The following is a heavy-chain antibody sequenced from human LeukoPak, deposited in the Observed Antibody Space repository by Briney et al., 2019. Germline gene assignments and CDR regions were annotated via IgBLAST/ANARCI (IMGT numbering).Heavy chain of an antibody. V-gene: IGHV4-59*01. D-gene: IGHD7-27*01. CDR2: ITHSGGT. Sequence: SETLSLTCTVSGGSLNSYYWSWIRLPPGKGLEWIGFITHSGGTDFDSSLGGRVTISVDTSKNQFSLRLTSMTAADTAVYFCARGRISNWGFEGTLFDAWGQGVLVTVSS. CDR1: GGSLNSYY. CDR3: ARGRISNWGFEGTLFDA. J-gene: IGHJ4*02.